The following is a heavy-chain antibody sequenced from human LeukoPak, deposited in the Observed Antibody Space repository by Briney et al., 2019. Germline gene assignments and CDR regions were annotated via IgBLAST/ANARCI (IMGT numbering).Heavy chain of an antibody. CDR3: ARERWGDVDTAMGLFDY. CDR1: GGSISSYY. V-gene: IGHV4-59*01. D-gene: IGHD5-18*01. J-gene: IGHJ4*02. CDR2: IYYSGST. Sequence: SETLSLTCTVSGGSISSYYWSWIRQPPGKGLEWIGYIYYSGSTNYNPSLKSRVTISVDTSKNQFSLKLSSVTAADTAVYYCARERWGDVDTAMGLFDYWGQGTLVTVSS.